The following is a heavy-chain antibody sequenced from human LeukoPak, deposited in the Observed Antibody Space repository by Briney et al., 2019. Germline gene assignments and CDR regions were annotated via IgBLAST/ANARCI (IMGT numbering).Heavy chain of an antibody. D-gene: IGHD2-2*01. CDR3: ARGGDEIVVVPGAFYY. J-gene: IGHJ4*02. Sequence: QPGRSLRLSCAASGFTFSSYGMHWVRQAPGKGLEWVAVISYDGSNKYYADSVKGRFTISRDSAKKSLYLQMNNMRPEDTAVYYCARGGDEIVVVPGAFYYWGQGTLVTVSS. CDR2: ISYDGSNK. V-gene: IGHV3-30*03. CDR1: GFTFSSYG.